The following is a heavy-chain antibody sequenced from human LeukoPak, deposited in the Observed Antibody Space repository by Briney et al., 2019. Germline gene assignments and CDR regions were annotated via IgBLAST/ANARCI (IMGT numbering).Heavy chain of an antibody. J-gene: IGHJ3*02. CDR2: ISYDGSNK. Sequence: GRSLRLSCAASGFTFSSYAMHWVRQAPGKGLEWVAVISYDGSNKYYADSVKGRFTISRDNSKDTLYLQMNSLRAEDTAVYYCASSPYYDILTGTHGAFDIWGQGTMVTVSS. V-gene: IGHV3-30-3*01. CDR1: GFTFSSYA. D-gene: IGHD3-9*01. CDR3: ASSPYYDILTGTHGAFDI.